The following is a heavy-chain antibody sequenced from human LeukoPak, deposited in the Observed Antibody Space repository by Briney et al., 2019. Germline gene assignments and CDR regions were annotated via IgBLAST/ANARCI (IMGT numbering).Heavy chain of an antibody. CDR2: INHSGST. J-gene: IGHJ4*02. D-gene: IGHD3-3*01. CDR1: GGSFSGYY. Sequence: PSETLSLTCAVYGGSFSGYYWSWIRQPPGKGLERIGEINHSGSTNYNPSLKSRVTISVDTSKNQFSLKLSSVTAADTAVYYCARMGDFWSGYYYYWGQGTLVTVSS. CDR3: ARMGDFWSGYYYY. V-gene: IGHV4-34*01.